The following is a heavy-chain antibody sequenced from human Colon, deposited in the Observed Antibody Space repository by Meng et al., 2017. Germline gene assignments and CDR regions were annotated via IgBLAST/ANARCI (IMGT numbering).Heavy chain of an antibody. CDR2: INHSGST. CDR3: ARRAPAVNFDS. J-gene: IGHJ4*02. Sequence: QVQLQDSGPGLVKPSGTLSLTFAVSGGSISSSNWWSWVRQPPGKGLEWIGEINHSGSTNHNPSLKIRVIISVDKSKNQFSLRLTSVTAADTAVYYCARRAPAVNFDSWGQGALVTVSS. CDR1: GGSISSSNW. V-gene: IGHV4-4*02. D-gene: IGHD2-2*01.